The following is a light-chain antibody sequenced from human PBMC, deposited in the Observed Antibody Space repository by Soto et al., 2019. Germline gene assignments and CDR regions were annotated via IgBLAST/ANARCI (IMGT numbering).Light chain of an antibody. CDR2: AAS. CDR1: QGISTY. J-gene: IGKJ1*01. V-gene: IGKV1-39*01. CDR3: QQSYSTTWT. Sequence: DIQMTQSPSSLSASGGDGVTITCRASQGISTYLNWYQQKPGKAPKLLIYAASSLQSGVPSRFSGSGSETDFTLTISSLQPEDFATYSCQQSYSTTWTFGQGTKVDIK.